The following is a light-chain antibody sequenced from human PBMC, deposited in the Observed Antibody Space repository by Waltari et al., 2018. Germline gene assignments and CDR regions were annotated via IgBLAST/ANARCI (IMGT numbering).Light chain of an antibody. CDR1: QSVGSN. CDR3: QQYNNWYT. V-gene: IGKV3-15*01. Sequence: EIVMTQSPATLSVSPGERATLSCRASQSVGSNLAWYQQKPGQAPRLLIYEASTRATGIPARFSGSGSGTEFTLTISSLQSEDFADYYCQQYNNWYTFGQGTNLEIK. CDR2: EAS. J-gene: IGKJ2*01.